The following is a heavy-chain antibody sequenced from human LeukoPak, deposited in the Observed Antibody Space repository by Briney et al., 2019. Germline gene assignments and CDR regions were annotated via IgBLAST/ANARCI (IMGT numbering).Heavy chain of an antibody. CDR2: IKQDGSEK. J-gene: IGHJ4*02. CDR1: GFTFSSYW. CDR3: ARDVSYGYYYAYYFDY. Sequence: GGSLRLSCAASGFTFSSYWMSWVRQAPGKGLEWVANIKQDGSEKYYVDSVKGRFTTSRDNAKNSLYLQMNSLRAEDTAVYYCARDVSYGYYYAYYFDYWGQGTLVTVSS. D-gene: IGHD3-22*01. V-gene: IGHV3-7*01.